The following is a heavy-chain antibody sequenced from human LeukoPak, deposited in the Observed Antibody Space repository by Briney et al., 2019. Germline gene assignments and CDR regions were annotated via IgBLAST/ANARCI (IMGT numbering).Heavy chain of an antibody. D-gene: IGHD5-12*01. Sequence: SETLSLTCTVSGDSISSSNCYWGWIRQPPGKGLEWIGSIYFSGGTYYNPSLKSRVTISVDTSKNQFSLKLSSVTAADTAVYYCARRRNGWWLPAGVDYWGQGTLVTVSS. CDR2: IYFSGGT. J-gene: IGHJ4*02. CDR3: ARRRNGWWLPAGVDY. CDR1: GDSISSSNCY. V-gene: IGHV4-39*07.